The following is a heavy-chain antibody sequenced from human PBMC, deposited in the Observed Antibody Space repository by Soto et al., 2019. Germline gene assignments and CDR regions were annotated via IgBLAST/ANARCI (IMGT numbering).Heavy chain of an antibody. Sequence: ASVKVSCKASGYTFTSYAMHWVRQAPGQRLEWMGWINAGNGNTKYSQKFQGRVTITRDTSASTAYMELSSLSSEDTAVYYCARVYCSSTSCYADSEYFQHWGQGTLVTVSS. D-gene: IGHD2-2*01. CDR3: ARVYCSSTSCYADSEYFQH. V-gene: IGHV1-3*01. CDR2: INAGNGNT. J-gene: IGHJ1*01. CDR1: GYTFTSYA.